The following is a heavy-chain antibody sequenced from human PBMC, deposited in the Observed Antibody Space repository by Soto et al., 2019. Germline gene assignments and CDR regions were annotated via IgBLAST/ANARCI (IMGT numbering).Heavy chain of an antibody. D-gene: IGHD2-21*01. J-gene: IGHJ4*02. Sequence: HPGGSLRLSCAASGFTFSSYGMHWVRQAPGKGLEWVAVIWYDGSNKYYADSVKGRFTISRDNSKNTLYLQMNSLRAEDTAVYYCARDRRWCTGIFDYWGQGTLVTVSS. CDR3: ARDRRWCTGIFDY. CDR1: GFTFSSYG. V-gene: IGHV3-33*01. CDR2: IWYDGSNK.